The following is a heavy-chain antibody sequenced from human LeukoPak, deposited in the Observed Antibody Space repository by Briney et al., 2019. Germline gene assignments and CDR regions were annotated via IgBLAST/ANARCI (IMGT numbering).Heavy chain of an antibody. J-gene: IGHJ4*02. Sequence: GGSLRLSCAASGFIFSGAWMSWVRQAPGKGLEWVANIKEDGSEKHYVDSVNGRFTISRDNAKDSVYLQMNSLRAEDTAVYYCARIMNSSPDYWGQGTLVTVSS. CDR1: GFIFSGAW. CDR3: ARIMNSSPDY. CDR2: IKEDGSEK. D-gene: IGHD6-13*01. V-gene: IGHV3-7*01.